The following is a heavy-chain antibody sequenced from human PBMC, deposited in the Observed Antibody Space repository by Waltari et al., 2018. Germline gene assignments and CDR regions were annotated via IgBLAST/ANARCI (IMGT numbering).Heavy chain of an antibody. Sequence: QVQLVQSGAEVKKPGYSVKVSCKASGGTFSSYAISWVRQAPGQGLEWMGGIIPIFGTANYAQKFQGRVTITADDSTSTSYMELSSLRSEDTAVYYCARDRGIAVAGTRGYYFDYWGQGTLVTVSS. J-gene: IGHJ4*02. CDR2: IIPIFGTA. D-gene: IGHD6-19*01. CDR1: GGTFSSYA. V-gene: IGHV1-69*01. CDR3: ARDRGIAVAGTRGYYFDY.